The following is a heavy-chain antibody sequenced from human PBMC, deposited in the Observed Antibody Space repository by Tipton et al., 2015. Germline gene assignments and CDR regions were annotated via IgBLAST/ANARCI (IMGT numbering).Heavy chain of an antibody. J-gene: IGHJ6*02. CDR2: TYYRSKWYS. V-gene: IGHV6-1*01. Sequence: GLVKPSQTLSLTCDISGDSVSSSTSAWNWIRQSPSRGLEWLGNTYYRSKWYSDYAVSVKSRITINSDTSKNQFSLQLNSVTPEDTAVYYCARGPAYYYGMDVWGQGTTVTVSS. D-gene: IGHD6-25*01. CDR1: GDSVSSSTSA. CDR3: ARGPAYYYGMDV.